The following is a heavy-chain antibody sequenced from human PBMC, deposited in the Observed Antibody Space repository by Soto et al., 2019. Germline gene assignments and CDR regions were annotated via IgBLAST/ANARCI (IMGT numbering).Heavy chain of an antibody. J-gene: IGHJ6*02. CDR2: ISYDGSNK. D-gene: IGHD3-22*01. CDR3: AKDVGDSSGYYYYYYYGMDV. V-gene: IGHV3-30*18. Sequence: QVQLVESGGGVVQPGRSLRLSCAASGFTFSSYGMHWVRQAPGKGLEWVAVISYDGSNKYYADSVKGRFTITRDNSKNTQYLQMNSLRAEDTAVYYCAKDVGDSSGYYYYYYYGMDVWGQGTTVTVSS. CDR1: GFTFSSYG.